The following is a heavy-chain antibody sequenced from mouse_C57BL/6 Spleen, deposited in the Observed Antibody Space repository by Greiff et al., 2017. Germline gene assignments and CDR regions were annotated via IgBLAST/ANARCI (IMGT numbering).Heavy chain of an antibody. CDR1: GFLLSTFGVG. V-gene: IGHV8-8*01. CDR3: ARMSEYPYWYFDV. Sequence: QVTLKVSGPGILQPSQTLSLTCSFSGFLLSTFGVGVGWIRQPSGKGLECLAHIWWDDDKYYYPALKSRLTISKDTFKNQVFLKIANVDTADTATYYCARMSEYPYWYFDVWGTGTTVTGSS. D-gene: IGHD5-1*01. CDR2: IWWDDDK. J-gene: IGHJ1*03.